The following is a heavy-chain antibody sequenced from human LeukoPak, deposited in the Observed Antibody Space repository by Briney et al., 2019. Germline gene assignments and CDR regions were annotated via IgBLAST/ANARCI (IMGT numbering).Heavy chain of an antibody. D-gene: IGHD3-10*01. CDR1: GASINNYY. Sequence: SETLSLTCTVSGASINNYYWSWIRQPPGKGLEWIGYIYYSGSTNYNPSLKSRVTISVDTSKNQFSLKLSSVTAADTAVYYCAGAGYYGSGSYYNSWFDPWGQGTLVTVSS. CDR2: IYYSGST. CDR3: AGAGYYGSGSYYNSWFDP. V-gene: IGHV4-59*01. J-gene: IGHJ5*02.